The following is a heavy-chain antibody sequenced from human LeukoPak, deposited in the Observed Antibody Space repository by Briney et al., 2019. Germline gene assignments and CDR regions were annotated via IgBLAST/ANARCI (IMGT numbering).Heavy chain of an antibody. J-gene: IGHJ4*02. CDR3: ARERQQQLVSVYFDY. V-gene: IGHV3-30-3*01. Sequence: PGGSLRLSCAASGFTFSSYAMHWVRQAPGKGLEWVAVISYDGSSKYYADSVKGRFTISRDNSKNTLYLQMSSLRAEDTAVYYCARERQQQLVSVYFDYWGQGTLVTVSS. D-gene: IGHD6-13*01. CDR1: GFTFSSYA. CDR2: ISYDGSSK.